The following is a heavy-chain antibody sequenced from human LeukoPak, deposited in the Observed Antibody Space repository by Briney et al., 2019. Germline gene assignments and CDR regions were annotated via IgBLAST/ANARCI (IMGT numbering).Heavy chain of an antibody. Sequence: SETLSLTCTVSGGSISSYYWSWIRQPPGKGLEWIGYIYYSGSTNYNPSLKSRVTISVDTSKNQFSLKLSSVTAADTAVYYCARVRDYGDTDAFDIRGQGTMVTVSS. V-gene: IGHV4-59*01. CDR2: IYYSGST. J-gene: IGHJ3*02. CDR1: GGSISSYY. D-gene: IGHD4-17*01. CDR3: ARVRDYGDTDAFDI.